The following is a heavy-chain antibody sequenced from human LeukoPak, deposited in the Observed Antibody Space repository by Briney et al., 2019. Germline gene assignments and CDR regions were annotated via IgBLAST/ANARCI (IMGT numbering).Heavy chain of an antibody. V-gene: IGHV1-46*01. J-gene: IGHJ4*02. CDR2: INPSGGST. Sequence: ASVKVSCKASGYTFTSYYMHWVRQAPGQGLEWMGIINPSGGSTSYAQKFQGRVTMTRDTSTSTVYMELSSLRSEDTAVYYCARAFRVGGVRGVPPLYWGQGTLVTVSS. CDR1: GYTFTSYY. D-gene: IGHD3-10*01. CDR3: ARAFRVGGVRGVPPLY.